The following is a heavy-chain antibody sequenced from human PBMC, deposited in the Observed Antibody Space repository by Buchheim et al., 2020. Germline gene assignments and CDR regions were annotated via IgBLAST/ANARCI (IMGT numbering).Heavy chain of an antibody. V-gene: IGHV3-30*18. CDR2: ISYDGSNK. Sequence: QVQLVESGGGVVQPGRSLRLSCAASGFTFSSYGMHWVRQAPGKGLEWVAVISYDGSNKYYADSVKGRFTISRDNSKNTLYLQMNSLRAEDTAVYYCAKGNAPPYDSSGYYPDYYYGMDVWGQGTT. D-gene: IGHD3-22*01. CDR1: GFTFSSYG. CDR3: AKGNAPPYDSSGYYPDYYYGMDV. J-gene: IGHJ6*02.